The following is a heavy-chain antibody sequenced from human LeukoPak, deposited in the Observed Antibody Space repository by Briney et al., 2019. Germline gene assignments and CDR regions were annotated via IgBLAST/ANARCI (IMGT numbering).Heavy chain of an antibody. V-gene: IGHV4-34*01. CDR1: GGSFSGYY. J-gene: IGHJ4*02. Sequence: SETLSLTCAGYGGSFSGYYWSWIRQPPGKGLEWIGEINHSGSTNYNPSLKSRVTISVDTSKNQFSLKLSSVTAADTAVYYCARGGHYYDSSGYYRLGYWGQGTLVTVSS. D-gene: IGHD3-22*01. CDR3: ARGGHYYDSSGYYRLGY. CDR2: INHSGST.